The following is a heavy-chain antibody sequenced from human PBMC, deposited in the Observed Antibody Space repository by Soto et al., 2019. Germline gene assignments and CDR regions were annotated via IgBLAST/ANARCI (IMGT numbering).Heavy chain of an antibody. J-gene: IGHJ3*02. V-gene: IGHV4-39*01. CDR3: ARRSRERRVAFDI. D-gene: IGHD2-2*01. Sequence: SVPLSLRCTVAGGSISSSSYCCGCIRQPPGKGLEWIGSIYYSGSTYYNPSLKSRVTISVDTSKNQFSLKLSSVTAADTAVYYCARRSRERRVAFDIWGQGTMVT. CDR1: GGSISSSSYC. CDR2: IYYSGST.